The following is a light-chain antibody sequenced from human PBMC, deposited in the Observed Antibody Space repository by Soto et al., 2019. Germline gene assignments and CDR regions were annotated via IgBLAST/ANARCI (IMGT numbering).Light chain of an antibody. CDR2: GNS. J-gene: IGLJ1*01. CDR3: QSYDSSLSGWV. Sequence: QSVLTQPTSVSGAPGQRVTISCTGSSSNIGAGYDVHWYQQLPGTAPKLLIYGNSNRPSGVPDRSSGSKSGTSASLAITGLQAEDESDDYCQSYDSSLSGWVFGTGTKLTVL. CDR1: SSNIGAGYD. V-gene: IGLV1-40*01.